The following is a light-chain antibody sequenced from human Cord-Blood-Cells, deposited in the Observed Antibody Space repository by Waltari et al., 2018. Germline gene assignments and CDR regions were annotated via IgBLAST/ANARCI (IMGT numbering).Light chain of an antibody. CDR3: SSYTSSSTLYV. CDR2: EVS. CDR1: SSAVGGYNY. J-gene: IGLJ1*01. Sequence: QSALTQPASVSGSPGQSITISCTGTSSAVGGYNYISWSHQHPGKAPKLMIYEVSNRPSGVSNRFSGSKSGNTASLTISGLQAEDEADYYCSSYTSSSTLYVFGTGTKVTVL. V-gene: IGLV2-14*01.